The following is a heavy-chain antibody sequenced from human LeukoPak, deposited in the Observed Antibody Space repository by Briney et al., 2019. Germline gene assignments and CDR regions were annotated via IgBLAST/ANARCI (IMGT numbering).Heavy chain of an antibody. D-gene: IGHD2-15*01. CDR1: GFTFSSYS. CDR2: ISSSSSYI. J-gene: IGHJ4*02. CDR3: ARDAVVATDY. V-gene: IGHV3-21*01. Sequence: PGGSLRLSCAASGFTFSSYSMNWVRQAPGKGLEWVSTISSSSSYIYYADSVKGRFTISRDNAKNSLYLQMNSLRAEDTAVYYCARDAVVATDYWGQGTLVTVFS.